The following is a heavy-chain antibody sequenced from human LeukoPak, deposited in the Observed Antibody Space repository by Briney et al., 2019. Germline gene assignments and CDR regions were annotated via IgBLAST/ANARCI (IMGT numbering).Heavy chain of an antibody. CDR1: GGSISTSSYY. V-gene: IGHV4-39*07. CDR3: AREQQLAY. J-gene: IGHJ4*02. Sequence: NPSETLSLTCTVSGGSISTSSYYWGWVRQPPGKGLEWIGSIYHSGSTYYNPSLKSRVTISVDTSKNQFSLKLSSVTAADTALYYCAREQQLAYWGQGTLVTVSS. D-gene: IGHD6-13*01. CDR2: IYHSGST.